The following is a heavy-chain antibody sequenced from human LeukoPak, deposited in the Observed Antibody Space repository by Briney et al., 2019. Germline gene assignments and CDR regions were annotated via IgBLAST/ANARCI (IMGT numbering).Heavy chain of an antibody. CDR2: INHSGST. Sequence: SETLSLTCAVYGGSFSGYYWSWIRQPPGKGLEWIGEINHSGSTSYNPSLKSRVTISVDTSKNQFSLKLSSVTAADTAVYYCARAAWYYDSSGYYFSGPVDYWGQGTLVTVSS. J-gene: IGHJ4*02. D-gene: IGHD3-22*01. CDR1: GGSFSGYY. V-gene: IGHV4-34*01. CDR3: ARAAWYYDSSGYYFSGPVDY.